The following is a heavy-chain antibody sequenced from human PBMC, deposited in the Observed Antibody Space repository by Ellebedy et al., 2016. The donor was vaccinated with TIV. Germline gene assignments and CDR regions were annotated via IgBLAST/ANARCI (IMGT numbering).Heavy chain of an antibody. J-gene: IGHJ6*02. CDR1: GFTFSSYW. V-gene: IGHV3-7*03. Sequence: GESLKISCAASGFTFSSYWMSWVRQAPGKGLEWVANIKQDGSEKYYVESVKGRFTISRDNAKNSLYLQMNSLRAEDTAVYYCARYCSGGSCYSPDDYGMDVWGQGTTVTVSS. D-gene: IGHD2-15*01. CDR3: ARYCSGGSCYSPDDYGMDV. CDR2: IKQDGSEK.